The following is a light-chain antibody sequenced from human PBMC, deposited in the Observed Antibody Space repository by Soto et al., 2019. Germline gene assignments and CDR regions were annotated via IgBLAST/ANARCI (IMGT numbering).Light chain of an antibody. CDR2: KAS. V-gene: IGKV1-5*03. CDR3: QQYNSYQYS. Sequence: DIQMTQSPSTLSASVGDRVTITCRASQSIGSWLAWYQQKPGKAPNLLIYKASSLETGVLSRFSGSGSGTEFTLTITSLQPDDFATYYCQQYNSYQYSFGQGTRLEIK. J-gene: IGKJ2*03. CDR1: QSIGSW.